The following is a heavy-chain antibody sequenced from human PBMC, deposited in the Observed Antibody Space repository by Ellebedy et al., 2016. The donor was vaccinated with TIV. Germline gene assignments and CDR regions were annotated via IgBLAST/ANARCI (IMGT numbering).Heavy chain of an antibody. J-gene: IGHJ5*02. CDR1: GFTFSSYW. D-gene: IGHD6-19*01. V-gene: IGHV3-7*01. CDR2: IKQDGSEK. Sequence: GESLKISCAASGFTFSSYWMSWVRQAPGKGLEWVANIKQDGSEKYYVDSVKGRFTISRDNAKNSLYLQMNSLRAEDTAVYYCARDYQYSSGWYTYNWFDPWGQGTLVTVSS. CDR3: ARDYQYSSGWYTYNWFDP.